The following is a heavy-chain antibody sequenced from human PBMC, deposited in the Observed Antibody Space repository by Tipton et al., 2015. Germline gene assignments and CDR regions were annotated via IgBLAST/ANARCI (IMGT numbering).Heavy chain of an antibody. CDR1: GFIFSHYW. J-gene: IGHJ4*02. CDR2: ISHSGNT. CDR3: ACQDYDSLTRDYQTVDY. V-gene: IGHV4-38-2*01. Sequence: LRLSCAASGFIFSHYWMTWIRQPPGKGLEWIGSISHSGNTYYNPSLKSRVTMSRDTSKNQFSLKLTSVTAADTAVYYCACQDYDSLTRDYQTVDYWGQGTLVTVSS. D-gene: IGHD3-9*01.